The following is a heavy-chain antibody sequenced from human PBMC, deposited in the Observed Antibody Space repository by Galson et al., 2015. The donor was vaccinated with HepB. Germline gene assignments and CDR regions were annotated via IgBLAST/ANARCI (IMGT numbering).Heavy chain of an antibody. CDR1: GFTFSSYA. CDR3: ARGGRKDGYKLVPNYY. D-gene: IGHD5-24*01. J-gene: IGHJ4*02. Sequence: SLRLSCAASGFTFSSYAMHWVRQAPGKGLEWVAVISYDGSNKYYADSAKGRFTISRDNSKNTLYLQMNSLRAEDTAVYYCARGGRKDGYKLVPNYYWGQGTLVTVSS. CDR2: ISYDGSNK. V-gene: IGHV3-30-3*01.